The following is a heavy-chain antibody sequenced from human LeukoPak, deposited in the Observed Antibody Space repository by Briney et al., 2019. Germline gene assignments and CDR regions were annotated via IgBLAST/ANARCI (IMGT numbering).Heavy chain of an antibody. CDR3: AKSLHKYNYEVLAPLDS. V-gene: IGHV3-23*01. CDR1: GFAFNYAW. CDR2: ISMSGDST. D-gene: IGHD5-18*01. J-gene: IGHJ4*02. Sequence: QPGGSLRLSCAASGFAFNYAWVSWVRQAPGKGLEWVSGISMSGDSTYYADSVKGRFTISRDNSKKTLYLQMNSLRVEDTAVYYCAKSLHKYNYEVLAPLDSWGQGSLVTVSS.